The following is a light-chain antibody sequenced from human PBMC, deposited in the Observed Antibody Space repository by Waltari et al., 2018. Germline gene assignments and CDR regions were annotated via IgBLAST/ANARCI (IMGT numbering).Light chain of an antibody. CDR1: ELPRKY. CDR2: EDN. V-gene: IGLV3-10*01. CDR3: YSSDSTGLRV. J-gene: IGLJ1*01. Sequence: SYELTQTPSVSVSPGQTARITCSGHELPRKYAYWLQQKSGQAPRLVIYEDNKRPSGIPERFSGSISGTVATLTITGAQVDDEADYYCYSSDSTGLRVFGGGTTVVVL.